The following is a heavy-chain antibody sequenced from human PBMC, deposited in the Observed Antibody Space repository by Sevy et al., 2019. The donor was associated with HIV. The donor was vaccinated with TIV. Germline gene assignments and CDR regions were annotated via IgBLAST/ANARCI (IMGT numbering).Heavy chain of an antibody. J-gene: IGHJ4*02. CDR2: IYHSGCT. CDR3: AREEGSGSYYNGFPDY. D-gene: IGHD3-10*01. V-gene: IGHV4-38-2*02. Sequence: SETLSLTCAVSGYSISSGYYWGWIRQPPGKGLEWIGSIYHSGCTYYNPSLKSRVTISVDTSKNQFSLKLSSVTAADTAVYYCAREEGSGSYYNGFPDYWGQGTLVTVSS. CDR1: GYSISSGYY.